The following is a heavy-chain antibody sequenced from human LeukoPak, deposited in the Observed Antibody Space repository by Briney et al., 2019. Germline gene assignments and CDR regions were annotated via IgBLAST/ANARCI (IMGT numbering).Heavy chain of an antibody. CDR1: GYSLTGYH. D-gene: IGHD2-2*01. V-gene: IGHV1-2*06. CDR2: INPNSGDT. Sequence: GASVKVSCKASGYSLTGYHMHWVRQAPGQWLEWMGRINPNSGDTNYAQKFQGRVTTTRDTSISTAYMELSRLRSDDTAVYYCARDYCSSTSCLFDYWGQGTLVTVSS. J-gene: IGHJ4*02. CDR3: ARDYCSSTSCLFDY.